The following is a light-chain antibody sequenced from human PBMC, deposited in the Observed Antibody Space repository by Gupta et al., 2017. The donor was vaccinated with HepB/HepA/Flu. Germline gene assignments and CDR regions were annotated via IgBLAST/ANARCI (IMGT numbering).Light chain of an antibody. CDR1: QSVNYW. Sequence: DTQTTQSPSTLSASVGDRVTIACRASQSVNYWLAWFQKKPGTAPKVLISKASMLESGVLSRFSGSGSGTEFTLTVSSLQPDDFATYYCQHYDPYSWTFGQGTKVELK. V-gene: IGKV1-5*03. J-gene: IGKJ1*01. CDR2: KAS. CDR3: QHYDPYSWT.